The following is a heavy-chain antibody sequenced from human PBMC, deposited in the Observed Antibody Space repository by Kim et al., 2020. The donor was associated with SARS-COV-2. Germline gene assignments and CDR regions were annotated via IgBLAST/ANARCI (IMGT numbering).Heavy chain of an antibody. D-gene: IGHD3-22*01. CDR3: ARDGALITMIAHRPAEYFQH. J-gene: IGHJ1*01. V-gene: IGHV3-48*02. Sequence: RFTISRDNAKNSLYLQMNSLRDEDTAVYYCARDGALITMIAHRPAEYFQHWGQGTLVTVSS.